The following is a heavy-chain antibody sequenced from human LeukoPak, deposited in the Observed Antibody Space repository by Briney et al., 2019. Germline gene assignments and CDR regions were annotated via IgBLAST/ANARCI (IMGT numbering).Heavy chain of an antibody. D-gene: IGHD3-22*01. V-gene: IGHV4-59*01. Sequence: TSETLSLTCTVSGVSISSYYWSWIRQPPGRGLEWIGSIYYYGSTNYNPSLQSRVTISVDTSKNQFSLRLSSVTAADTAVYYCARGVDYYDSSNFVYWGQGTLVTVSS. CDR3: ARGVDYYDSSNFVY. CDR1: GVSISSYY. CDR2: IYYYGST. J-gene: IGHJ4*02.